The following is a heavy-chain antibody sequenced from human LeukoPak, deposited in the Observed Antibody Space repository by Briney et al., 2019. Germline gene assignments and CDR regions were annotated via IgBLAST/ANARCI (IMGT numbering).Heavy chain of an antibody. CDR2: INSDGSST. D-gene: IGHD3-10*01. J-gene: IGHJ4*02. CDR1: GFTFSSYW. V-gene: IGHV3-74*01. CDR3: ARPMVRGIIRQAFDY. Sequence: QAGGSLRLSCAASGFTFSSYWMHWVRQAPGKGLVWVSRINSDGSSTSYADSVKGRFTISRDNAKNTLYLQMNSLRAEDTAVYYCARPMVRGIIRQAFDYWGQGTLVTVSS.